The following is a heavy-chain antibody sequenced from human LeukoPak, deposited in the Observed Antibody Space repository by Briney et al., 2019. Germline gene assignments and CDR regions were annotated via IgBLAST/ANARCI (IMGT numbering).Heavy chain of an antibody. D-gene: IGHD7-27*01. CDR1: GYSFTNYW. CDR3: ARRELGILYYFEY. J-gene: IGHJ4*02. Sequence: GESLKISCKGSGYSFTNYWIGWVRQMPGKGLEWMGIIYPSDSDTTYSPSFQGQVTISADKSISTAYLQWSSLKASDTAMYYCARRELGILYYFEYWGQGTLVTVSS. CDR2: IYPSDSDT. V-gene: IGHV5-51*01.